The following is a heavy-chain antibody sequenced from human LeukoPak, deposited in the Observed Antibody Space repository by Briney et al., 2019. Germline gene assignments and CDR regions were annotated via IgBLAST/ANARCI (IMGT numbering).Heavy chain of an antibody. Sequence: GRSLRLSCAASGLTFSSYGMHWVRQAPGKGLEWVAVIWYDGSNKYYADSVKGRFTISRDNSKNTLYLQMNSLRAEDTAVYYCARDSSTVTTGAGYWGQGTLVTVSS. J-gene: IGHJ4*02. CDR3: ARDSSTVTTGAGY. V-gene: IGHV3-33*01. CDR2: IWYDGSNK. CDR1: GLTFSSYG. D-gene: IGHD4-17*01.